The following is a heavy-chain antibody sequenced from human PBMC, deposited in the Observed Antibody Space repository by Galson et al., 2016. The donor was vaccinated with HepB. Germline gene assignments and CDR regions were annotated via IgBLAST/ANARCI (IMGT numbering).Heavy chain of an antibody. CDR3: ARQFDW. CDR2: IHYSGTT. Sequence: SETLSLTCTVSGTSIGNSSYYWGWIRQPPGKGLEWIASIHYSGTTYYKSSLRSRLTVSVDTSKNQFSLMVRSLTAADSAIYYCARQFDWWGQGILVTVSS. CDR1: GTSIGNSSYY. J-gene: IGHJ4*02. V-gene: IGHV4-39*01.